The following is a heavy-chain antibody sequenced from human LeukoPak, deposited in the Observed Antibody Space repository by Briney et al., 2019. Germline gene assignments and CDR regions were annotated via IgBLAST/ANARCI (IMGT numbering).Heavy chain of an antibody. CDR2: IWYDGSNK. D-gene: IGHD2-21*02. CDR3: ARNKVTSNWFDP. CDR1: GFTFSSYG. Sequence: TGGSLRLSCAASGFTFSSYGMHWVRQAPGKGLEWVAVIWYDGSNKYYADSVKGRFTISRDNSKNTLYLQMNSLRAEDTAVYYCARNKVTSNWFDPWGQGTLVTVSS. J-gene: IGHJ5*02. V-gene: IGHV3-33*01.